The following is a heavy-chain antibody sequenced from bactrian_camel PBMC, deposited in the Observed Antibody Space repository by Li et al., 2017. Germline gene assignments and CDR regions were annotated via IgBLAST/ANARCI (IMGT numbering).Heavy chain of an antibody. CDR3: AEGRGSRGEHCYSLNY. D-gene: IGHD6*01. CDR1: GYAYSDGYC. V-gene: IGHV3S26*01. Sequence: HVQLVESGGGSVQTGGSLRLSCVVSGYAYSDGYCLGWFRQAPGKGPEGVAAIDSDGASTYVDSVKGRFTISQDNRKNTIYLQMNNLQPEDTAMYYCAEGRGSRGEHCYSLNYWGQGTQVTVSS. CDR2: IDSDGAS. J-gene: IGHJ4*01.